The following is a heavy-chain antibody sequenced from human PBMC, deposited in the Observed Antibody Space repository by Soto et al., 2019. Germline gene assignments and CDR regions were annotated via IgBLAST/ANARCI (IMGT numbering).Heavy chain of an antibody. Sequence: NPSETLSPPCDVSGATISTVGYTWAWIRQPPGKALEWIGLTYDSGNPYYTPSLKSRAIIAVDRSKHQFSQKARCVTAADTGVYYCARETYVDDGGYFDPWSQG. V-gene: IGHV4-30-2*01. CDR2: TYDSGNP. J-gene: IGHJ5*02. CDR3: ARETYVDDGGYFDP. CDR1: GATISTVGYT. D-gene: IGHD6-25*01.